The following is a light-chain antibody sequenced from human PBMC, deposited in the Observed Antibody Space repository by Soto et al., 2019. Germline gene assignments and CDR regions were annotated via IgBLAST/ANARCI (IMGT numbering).Light chain of an antibody. V-gene: IGKV1-39*01. J-gene: IGKJ1*01. CDR3: QQSYSSPRT. CDR1: QSISSY. Sequence: DIQMTQSPSSLSASVGDRDTITCRASQSISSYLNWYQQKPGKAPNLLIYAASSLQSGVPSRFSGSGSGTGFTLTINSPQPEDFSTYYCQQSYSSPRTFGQGTKVEIK. CDR2: AAS.